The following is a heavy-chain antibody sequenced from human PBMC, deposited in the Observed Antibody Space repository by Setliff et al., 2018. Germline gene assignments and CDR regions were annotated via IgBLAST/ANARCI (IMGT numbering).Heavy chain of an antibody. CDR1: GGSFSGYY. D-gene: IGHD6-19*01. CDR3: ARRSGWPNWFEP. CDR2: INHSGST. V-gene: IGHV4-34*01. J-gene: IGHJ5*02. Sequence: SETLSLTCAVYGGSFSGYYWSGIRQPPGKGLEWIGEINHSGSTSYNPSLKSRVTISVDTSKIQFSLKLSSVTAADTAVYYCARRSGWPNWFEPWGQGTLVTVSS.